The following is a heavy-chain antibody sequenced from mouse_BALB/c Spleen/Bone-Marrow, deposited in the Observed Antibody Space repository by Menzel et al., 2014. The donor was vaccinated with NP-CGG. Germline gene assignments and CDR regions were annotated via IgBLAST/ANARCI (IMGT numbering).Heavy chain of an antibody. D-gene: IGHD1-1*01. CDR1: GYTFTSYW. J-gene: IGHJ4*01. CDR2: INPSNGRT. CDR3: ARSSYYYGSSYVNAMDH. Sequence: QVQLQQSGAELVKPGASVKLSCKASGYTFTSYWMHWVKQRPGQGLEWIGEINPSNGRTNYNEKFKSKATLTVDKSSSTAYMQLSSLTSEDSAVYYCARSSYYYGSSYVNAMDHRGQGTSVTVSS. V-gene: IGHV1S81*02.